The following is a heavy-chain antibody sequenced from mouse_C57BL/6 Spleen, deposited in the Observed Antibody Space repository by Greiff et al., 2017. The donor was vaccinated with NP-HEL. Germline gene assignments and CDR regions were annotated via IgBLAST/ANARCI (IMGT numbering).Heavy chain of an antibody. CDR1: GFNIKDDY. CDR3: TTKGDGYYFDY. Sequence: EVQLQQSGAELVRPGASVKLSCTASGFNIKDDYMHWVKQRPEQGLEWIGWIDPENGDTEYASKFQGKATITADTSSNTAYLQRSSLTSEDTAVYYCTTKGDGYYFDYWGQGTTLTVSS. CDR2: IDPENGDT. V-gene: IGHV14-4*01. D-gene: IGHD2-3*01. J-gene: IGHJ2*01.